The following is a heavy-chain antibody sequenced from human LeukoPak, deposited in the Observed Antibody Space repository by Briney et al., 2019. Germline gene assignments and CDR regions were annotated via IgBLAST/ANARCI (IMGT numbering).Heavy chain of an antibody. D-gene: IGHD3-22*01. V-gene: IGHV4-4*07. CDR2: IYTSGST. Sequence: PSETLSLTCTVSGGSISSYYWSWIRQPAGKELEWIGRIYTSGSTNYNPSLKSRVTMSVDTSKNQFSLKLSSVTAADTAVYYCARHQTADSSGYYYGGPFDYWGQGTLVTVSS. J-gene: IGHJ4*02. CDR3: ARHQTADSSGYYYGGPFDY. CDR1: GGSISSYY.